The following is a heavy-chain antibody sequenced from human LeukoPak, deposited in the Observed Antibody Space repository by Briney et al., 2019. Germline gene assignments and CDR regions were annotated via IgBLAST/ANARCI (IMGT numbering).Heavy chain of an antibody. V-gene: IGHV4-59*01. Sequence: SETLSLTCTVSGGPISSYYWSWIRQTPGKGLEWIGYIYYSGSINYTPSLKSRVTISVDTSKNQISLKLSSVTAADTAVYYCARCSGWYRIDYWGQGTLVTVSS. D-gene: IGHD6-19*01. CDR2: IYYSGSI. CDR1: GGPISSYY. CDR3: ARCSGWYRIDY. J-gene: IGHJ4*02.